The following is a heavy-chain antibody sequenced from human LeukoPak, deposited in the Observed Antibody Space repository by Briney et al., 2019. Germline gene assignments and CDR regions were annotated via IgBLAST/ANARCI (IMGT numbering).Heavy chain of an antibody. CDR1: GYTFTSYD. V-gene: IGHV1-8*01. Sequence: ASVKVSCKASGYTFTSYDISWVRQATGQGLEWMGWMNPNSGNTGYAQKFQGRVTMTRNTSISTAYMELSSLRSEDTAVYYCARGRRGHSGSYYYSFDYWGQGTLVTVSS. J-gene: IGHJ4*02. D-gene: IGHD1-26*01. CDR2: MNPNSGNT. CDR3: ARGRRGHSGSYYYSFDY.